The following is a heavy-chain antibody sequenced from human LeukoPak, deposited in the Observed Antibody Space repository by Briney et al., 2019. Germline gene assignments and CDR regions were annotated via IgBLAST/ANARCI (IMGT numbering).Heavy chain of an antibody. J-gene: IGHJ4*02. CDR3: ARSYSSGKYYFDY. CDR2: IIPIFGTA. Sequence: SVKVSCKASGGTFSSYAISWVRQAPGQGLEWMGRIIPIFGTANYAQKFQGRVTITTDESTSTAYMELSSLRSEDTAVYYCARSYSSGKYYFDYWGQGTLVTVSS. V-gene: IGHV1-69*05. D-gene: IGHD6-19*01. CDR1: GGTFSSYA.